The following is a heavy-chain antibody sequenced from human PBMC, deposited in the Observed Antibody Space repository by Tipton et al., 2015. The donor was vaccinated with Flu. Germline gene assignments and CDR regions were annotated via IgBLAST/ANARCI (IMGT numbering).Heavy chain of an antibody. V-gene: IGHV4-34*01. Sequence: LRLSCTVHGGSLSGFYWGWVRQFPGKGLEWLGEIYQSGSTNDNPSLKGCVMMSVETPKKQFSLSVASVTPADTAVYYCARRTLSVFGVAFDNWGQGTMVTVSS. CDR3: ARRTLSVFGVAFDN. D-gene: IGHD3-3*01. CDR2: IYQSGST. J-gene: IGHJ4*02. CDR1: GGSLSGFY.